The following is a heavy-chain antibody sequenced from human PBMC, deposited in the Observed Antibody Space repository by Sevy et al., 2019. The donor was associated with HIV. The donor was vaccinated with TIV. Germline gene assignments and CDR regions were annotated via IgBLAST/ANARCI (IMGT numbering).Heavy chain of an antibody. V-gene: IGHV3-9*01. D-gene: IGHD3-10*01. CDR2: ISWNSGSI. CDR1: GFTFDDYA. CDR3: ANDISGRRGYYYYGMDV. Sequence: GGSLRLSCAASGFTFDDYAMHWVRQAPGKGLEWVSGISWNSGSIGYADSVKGRFTISRDNAKNSLYLQMNSLRAEDTALYDCANDISGRRGYYYYGMDVWGQGTTVTVSS. J-gene: IGHJ6*02.